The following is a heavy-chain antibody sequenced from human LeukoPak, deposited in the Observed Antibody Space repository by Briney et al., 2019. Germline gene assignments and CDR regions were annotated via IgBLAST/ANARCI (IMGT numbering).Heavy chain of an antibody. V-gene: IGHV4-59*01. CDR2: IYYSGST. Sequence: SETLSLTCAVYGGSFSGYYWSWIRQPPGKGLEWIGYIYYSGSTNYNPSLKSRVTISVDTSKNQFSLKLSSVTAADTAVYYCARAYGDYGARFDYWGQGTLVTVSS. D-gene: IGHD4-17*01. CDR1: GGSFSGYY. J-gene: IGHJ4*02. CDR3: ARAYGDYGARFDY.